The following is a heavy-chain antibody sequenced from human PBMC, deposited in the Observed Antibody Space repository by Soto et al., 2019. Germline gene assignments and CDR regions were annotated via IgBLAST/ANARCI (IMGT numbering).Heavy chain of an antibody. J-gene: IGHJ4*02. CDR3: ARGEGDSYDPVYDD. CDR2: IYYSGCT. V-gene: IGHV4-59*01. Sequence: SETLSLTCTVSGGSISSYYWSWIRQPPGKGLEWIGYIYYSGCTNYNPSLKSRVTISVDTYKNKATLKMSSVAGAGTAVYYCARGEGDSYDPVYDDWGQGTGVTVSS. CDR1: GGSISSYY. D-gene: IGHD5-12*01.